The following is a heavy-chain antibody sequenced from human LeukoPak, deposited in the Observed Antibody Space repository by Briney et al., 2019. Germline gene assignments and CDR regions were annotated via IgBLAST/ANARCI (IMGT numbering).Heavy chain of an antibody. J-gene: IGHJ5*02. CDR2: IYYSGST. Sequence: SETLSLTCTVSGGSISSSSYYWGWIRQPPGKGLEWIGSIYYSGSTYYNPSLKSRVTISVDTSKNQFSLKLSSVTAADTAVYYCARDRNDYVWGSYRLYNWFDPWGQGTLVTVSS. CDR1: GGSISSSSYY. D-gene: IGHD3-16*02. V-gene: IGHV4-39*07. CDR3: ARDRNDYVWGSYRLYNWFDP.